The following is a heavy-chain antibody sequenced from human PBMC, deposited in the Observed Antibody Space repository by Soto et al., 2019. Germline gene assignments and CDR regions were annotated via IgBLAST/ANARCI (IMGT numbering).Heavy chain of an antibody. D-gene: IGHD3-10*01. CDR3: XRGGERWLQXPFDY. J-gene: IGHJ4*02. CDR2: IIPIFGTA. V-gene: IGHV1-69*12. CDR1: GGTFSSYA. Sequence: QVQLVQSGAEVKKPGSSVKVSCKASGGTFSSYAISWVRXAPGXGXXWMGGIIPIFGTANYAQKFQGRVTITADEXXXXXYXXXXXXXXXXXXXXYCXRGGERWLQXPFDYWGQGTLVTVSS.